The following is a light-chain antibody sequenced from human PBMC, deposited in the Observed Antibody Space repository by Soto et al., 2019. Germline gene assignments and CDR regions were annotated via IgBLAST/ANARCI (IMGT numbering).Light chain of an antibody. CDR3: GTWDSSLSAGGVV. V-gene: IGLV1-51*01. CDR1: SSNIGNNY. J-gene: IGLJ2*01. Sequence: QSVLTQPPSVSAAPGQKVTISCSGSSSNIGNNYVSWYQQLPGTAPKLLIYDNNKRPSGIPDRFSGSKSGTSATLGITGLQTGEEADYYCGTWDSSLSAGGVVFGGGTKLTVL. CDR2: DNN.